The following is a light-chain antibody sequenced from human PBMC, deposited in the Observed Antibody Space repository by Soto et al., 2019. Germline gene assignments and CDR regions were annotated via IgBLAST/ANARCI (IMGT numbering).Light chain of an antibody. CDR2: WAS. Sequence: DIVMTQSPDSLAVSLGERATINCKSNQSVLYSSNNKNYLAWYQQKPGQPPKLLIYWASTRESGVPDRFSGSASGTDFTLTISSLQAEDVAVYYCQQYYSTRTFGQGTKVEIK. CDR3: QQYYSTRT. CDR1: QSVLYSSNNKNY. J-gene: IGKJ1*01. V-gene: IGKV4-1*01.